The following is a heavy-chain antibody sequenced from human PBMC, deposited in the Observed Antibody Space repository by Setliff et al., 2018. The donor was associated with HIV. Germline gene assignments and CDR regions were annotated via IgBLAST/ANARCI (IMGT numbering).Heavy chain of an antibody. J-gene: IGHJ6*03. CDR2: MLYDGSDR. CDR1: GLSFSNHG. V-gene: IGHV3-30*18. Sequence: PGESLKISCVASGLSFSNHGMHWVRQAPGKGLEWVAVMLYDGSDRYYADSVKGRFTISRDNSKKTLYLQMNSLRPEDTAVYHCAKARSEYQLMPWYYYMDVWGQGTTVTVSS. D-gene: IGHD6-6*01. CDR3: AKARSEYQLMPWYYYMDV.